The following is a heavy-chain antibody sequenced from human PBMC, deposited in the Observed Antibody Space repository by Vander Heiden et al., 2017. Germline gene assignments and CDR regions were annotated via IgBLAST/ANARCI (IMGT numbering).Heavy chain of an antibody. Sequence: EVQLLESGGGLVQPGGSLRLSCAASGITFSRHAMSWVRQAPGKGLEWVSTISGSGRTTYYADSVKGRFTISRDNSKNTLYLQMNSLRAEDTAVYYCAKDPHYDFWSGYSNWFDPWGQGTLVTVSS. V-gene: IGHV3-23*01. CDR1: GITFSRHA. D-gene: IGHD3-3*01. CDR3: AKDPHYDFWSGYSNWFDP. J-gene: IGHJ5*02. CDR2: ISGSGRTT.